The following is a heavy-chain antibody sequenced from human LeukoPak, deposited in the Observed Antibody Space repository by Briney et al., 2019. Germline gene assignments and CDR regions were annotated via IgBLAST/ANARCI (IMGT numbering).Heavy chain of an antibody. CDR1: GGSISSYY. CDR2: IYYSGST. J-gene: IGHJ3*02. V-gene: IGHV4-59*01. CDR3: AKVKRDYCSSTSCYSKAFDI. D-gene: IGHD2-2*01. Sequence: SETLSLTCTVSGGSISSYYWRRIRQPPGKGLEWIGYIYYSGSTNYNPSLKSRVTISVDTSKNQFSLKLSSVTAADTAVYYCAKVKRDYCSSTSCYSKAFDIWGQGTMVTVSS.